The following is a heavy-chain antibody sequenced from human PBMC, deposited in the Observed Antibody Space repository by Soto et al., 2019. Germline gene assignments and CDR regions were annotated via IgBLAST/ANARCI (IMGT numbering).Heavy chain of an antibody. D-gene: IGHD1-7*01. CDR1: GGTFSSYA. Sequence: QVQLVQSGAEVKKPGSSEKDSCKASGGTFSSYASSWVRQAPGQGLEWMGGIIPIFGTANYAQKFQGRVTITADESTSTAYMELSSLRSEDTAVYYCARDTQYWNYVYWGQGTLVTVSS. J-gene: IGHJ4*02. CDR3: ARDTQYWNYVY. V-gene: IGHV1-69*01. CDR2: IIPIFGTA.